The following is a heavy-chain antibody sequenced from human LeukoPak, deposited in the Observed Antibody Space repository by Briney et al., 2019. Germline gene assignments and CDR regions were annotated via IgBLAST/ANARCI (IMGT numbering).Heavy chain of an antibody. D-gene: IGHD6-13*01. V-gene: IGHV3-21*01. CDR2: ISSSSSNI. CDR1: GFTFSDYS. CDR3: ARAYYSSSWYGDY. J-gene: IGHJ4*02. Sequence: GGSLSLSCAASGFTFSDYSVNWVRQAPGKGLEGVSFISSSSSNIYYADSVKGRFTISRDNAKNSVYLQMNSLRAEDTAVYYCARAYYSSSWYGDYWGQGTLVTVSS.